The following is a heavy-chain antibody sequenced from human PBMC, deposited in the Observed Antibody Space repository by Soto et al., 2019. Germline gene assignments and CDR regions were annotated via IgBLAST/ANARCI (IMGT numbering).Heavy chain of an antibody. V-gene: IGHV1-58*01. CDR3: AADRGVLRFLEWSIPYYYYYGMDV. J-gene: IGHJ6*02. Sequence: GASVKVSCKASGFTFTSSAVQWLRQARGQRLEWIGWIVVGSGNTNYAQKFQERVTITRDMSTSTAYMELSSLRSEDTAVYYCAADRGVLRFLEWSIPYYYYYGMDVWGQGTTVTVSS. D-gene: IGHD3-3*01. CDR2: IVVGSGNT. CDR1: GFTFTSSA.